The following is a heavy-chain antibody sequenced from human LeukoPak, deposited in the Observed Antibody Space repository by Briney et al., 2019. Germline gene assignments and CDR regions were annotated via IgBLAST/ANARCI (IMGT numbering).Heavy chain of an antibody. D-gene: IGHD3-10*01. V-gene: IGHV1-46*01. Sequence: ASVKVSCKASGYTFTSNYIHWVRQAPGQGLEWMGMIYPRDGSTSYAQKFQGRVTITADESTSTAYMELSSLRSEDTAVYYCASRGDYYGSGSSHWYFDLWGRGTLVTVSS. J-gene: IGHJ2*01. CDR3: ASRGDYYGSGSSHWYFDL. CDR2: IYPRDGST. CDR1: GYTFTSNY.